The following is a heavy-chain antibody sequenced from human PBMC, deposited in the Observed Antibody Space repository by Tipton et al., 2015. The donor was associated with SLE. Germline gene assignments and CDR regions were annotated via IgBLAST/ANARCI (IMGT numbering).Heavy chain of an antibody. CDR3: ASVWRLSNWFDP. J-gene: IGHJ5*02. CDR2: INHSGST. Sequence: TLSLTCAVYGGSFSGYYWSWIRQPPGKGLECIGEINHSGSTNYNPSLKSRVTMSVDTTKNQFSLKLSSVTAADTAMYYCASVWRLSNWFDPWGQGTLVTVSS. D-gene: IGHD2/OR15-2a*01. V-gene: IGHV4-34*01. CDR1: GGSFSGYY.